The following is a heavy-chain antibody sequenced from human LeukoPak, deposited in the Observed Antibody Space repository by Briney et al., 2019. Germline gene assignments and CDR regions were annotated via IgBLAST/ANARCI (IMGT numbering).Heavy chain of an antibody. CDR1: GFSLSTSEMC. CDR3: VRSYYSDSSGYFFDY. V-gene: IGHV2-70*11. CDR2: VDWDDGK. J-gene: IGHJ4*02. D-gene: IGHD3-22*01. Sequence: SGPTLVNPTQTLTLTCTFSGFSLSTSEMCVNWIRQPPGKALEWLARVDWDDGKYYSTSLKTRLTISKDTSKSQVVLTMTNMDPVDTATYYCVRSYYSDSSGYFFDYWGQGTLVTVSS.